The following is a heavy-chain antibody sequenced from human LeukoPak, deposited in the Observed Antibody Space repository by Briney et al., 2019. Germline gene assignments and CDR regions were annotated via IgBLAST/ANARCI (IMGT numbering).Heavy chain of an antibody. J-gene: IGHJ6*04. CDR2: IKQDGSEK. CDR3: AELGITMIGGV. D-gene: IGHD3-10*02. V-gene: IGHV3-7*01. Sequence: PGGSLRLSCAASGFTFSSYGMHWARQAPGKGLEWVANIKQDGSEKYYVDSVEGRFSISRDNAKNSLYLQMNSLRAEDTAVYYCAELGITMIGGVWGKGTTVTISS. CDR1: GFTFSSYG.